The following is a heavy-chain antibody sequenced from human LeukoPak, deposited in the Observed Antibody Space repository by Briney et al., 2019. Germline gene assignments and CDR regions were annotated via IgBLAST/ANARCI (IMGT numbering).Heavy chain of an antibody. CDR1: GFSFSDYS. CDR2: IIFVYNT. D-gene: IGHD3-16*01. J-gene: IGHJ4*02. Sequence: GGSLRLSCVASGFSFSDYSMGWVRQAPGKGLEWVSLIIFVYNTHYADSVKGRFTISTANSKNTLYLQMNSQRAEDTAVYYCAKDPWARDYGGQGTLVTVSS. CDR3: AKDPWARDY. V-gene: IGHV3-23*01.